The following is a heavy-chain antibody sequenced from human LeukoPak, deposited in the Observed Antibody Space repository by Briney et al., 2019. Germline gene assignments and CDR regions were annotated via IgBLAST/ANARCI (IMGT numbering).Heavy chain of an antibody. Sequence: SETLSLTCTVSGGSISSSSYYWGWIRQPPGKGLEWIGSINYSGSTYYNPSLKSRVTIFVDTSKNQFSLKLSSVTAADTAVYYCARGICDSSGYYQFDYWGQGTLVTVSS. J-gene: IGHJ4*02. CDR1: GGSISSSSYY. D-gene: IGHD3-22*01. CDR2: INYSGST. CDR3: ARGICDSSGYYQFDY. V-gene: IGHV4-39*07.